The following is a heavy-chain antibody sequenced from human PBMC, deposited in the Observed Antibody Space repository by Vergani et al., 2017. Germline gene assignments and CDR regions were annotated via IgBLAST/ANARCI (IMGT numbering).Heavy chain of an antibody. D-gene: IGHD3-10*01. V-gene: IGHV3-11*01. Sequence: VQLLESGGGLVKPGGSLRLSCAASGFTVSDYYMSWIRQAPGKGLGWVSYISSSGSTIYYADSVKGRFTISRDNAKNSLYLQMNSLRDEDTAVYYCARVELLWFGELFSAFDIWGQGTMVTVSS. J-gene: IGHJ3*02. CDR2: ISSSGSTI. CDR3: ARVELLWFGELFSAFDI. CDR1: GFTVSDYY.